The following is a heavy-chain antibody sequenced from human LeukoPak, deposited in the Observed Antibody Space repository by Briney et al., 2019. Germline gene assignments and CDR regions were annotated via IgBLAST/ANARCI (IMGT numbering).Heavy chain of an antibody. V-gene: IGHV4-59*01. J-gene: IGHJ5*02. CDR2: IYYSGST. CDR3: ARGYGRLRFDP. D-gene: IGHD2-15*01. CDR1: GDSISSYY. Sequence: SETLSLTCTVSGDSISSYYWSWIRLAPGKGLEWIGYIYYSGSTNYNPSLKSRVTISVDTSKNQFSLKLSSVTAADTAVYYCARGYGRLRFDPWGQGTLVTVSS.